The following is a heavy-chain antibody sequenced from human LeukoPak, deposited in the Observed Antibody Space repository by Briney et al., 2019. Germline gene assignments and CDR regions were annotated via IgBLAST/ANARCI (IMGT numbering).Heavy chain of an antibody. CDR2: IYHSGST. J-gene: IGHJ4*02. V-gene: IGHV4-4*02. Sequence: PSETLSLTCAVSGGSISSTDWWSWVRQPPGEGLEWIGEIYHSGSTYYNPSLNSRVTISVDTSKNQFSLKLSSVTAADTAVFYCARHRENSGWYIDYWGQGTLVTVSS. CDR1: GGSISSTDW. CDR3: ARHRENSGWYIDY. D-gene: IGHD6-19*01.